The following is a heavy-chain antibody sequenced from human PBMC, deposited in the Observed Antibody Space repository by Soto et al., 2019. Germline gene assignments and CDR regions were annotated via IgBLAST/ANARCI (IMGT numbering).Heavy chain of an antibody. CDR1: GYTFTSYD. CDR3: ARVGTGAAWYQWFGP. J-gene: IGHJ5*02. CDR2: MNPNSGNT. D-gene: IGHD6-13*01. V-gene: IGHV1-8*01. Sequence: QVQLVQSGAEVKKPGASVKVSCKASGYTFTSYDINWVRQATGQGLEWMGWMNPNSGNTGYAQNFQGRVTMTRDTSISTAYMELSSLRSEDAAVYYCARVGTGAAWYQWFGPWGQGTLVTVSS.